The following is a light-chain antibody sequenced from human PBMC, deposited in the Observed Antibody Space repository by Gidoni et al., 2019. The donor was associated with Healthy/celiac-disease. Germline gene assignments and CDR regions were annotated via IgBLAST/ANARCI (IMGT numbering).Light chain of an antibody. CDR1: QSISSY. CDR3: QQSYSTPLT. V-gene: IGKV1-39*01. CDR2: PAS. Sequence: DIQMTQSPSSLSATVGARVTITCRASQSISSYLNWYQQKPGKAPKLLSYPASSLQSGVPSRFSGSGSGKDFTLTISSLQPEDVATYYCQQSYSTPLTFGGGTKVEIK. J-gene: IGKJ4*01.